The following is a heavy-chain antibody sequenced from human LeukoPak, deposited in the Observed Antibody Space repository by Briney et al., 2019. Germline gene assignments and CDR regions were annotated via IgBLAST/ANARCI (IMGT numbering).Heavy chain of an antibody. D-gene: IGHD5-18*01. CDR1: GFIFNNYA. V-gene: IGHV3-64*02. CDR3: ATRHEYSYPY. Sequence: GGSLRLSCAASGFIFNNYAMHWVRQAPGKGLEYVSAIGGIGDTSYYADSVKGRFTISRDNSKDTVYLQMGSLRTEDMAVYYCATRHEYSYPYWGQGTLVTVSS. CDR2: IGGIGDTS. J-gene: IGHJ4*02.